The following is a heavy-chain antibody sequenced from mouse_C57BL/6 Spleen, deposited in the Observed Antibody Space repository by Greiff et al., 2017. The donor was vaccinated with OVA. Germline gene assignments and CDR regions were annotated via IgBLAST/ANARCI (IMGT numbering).Heavy chain of an antibody. CDR2: IYPGDGDT. V-gene: IGHV1-80*01. CDR3: ARIRVGNAMDY. Sequence: VQLQQSGAELVKPGASVKISCKASGYAFSSYWMNWVKQRPGKGLEWIGQIYPGDGDTNYNGKFKGKATLTADKSSSTAYMQLSSLTSEDSAVYFCARIRVGNAMDYWGQGTSVTVSS. J-gene: IGHJ4*01. CDR1: GYAFSSYW. D-gene: IGHD1-1*01.